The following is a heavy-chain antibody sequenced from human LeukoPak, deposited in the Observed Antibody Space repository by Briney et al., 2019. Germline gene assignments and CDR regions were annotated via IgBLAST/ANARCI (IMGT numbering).Heavy chain of an antibody. CDR2: ISAYNGNT. CDR1: GYTFTSYG. D-gene: IGHD3-22*01. Sequence: ASVKVSCKASGYTFTSYGISWVRQAPGQGLEWMGWISAYNGNTNYAQKLQGRVTMTTDTSTSTAYMELRSLRSDDTAVYYCAKENWVYNWKYDSSSSGINYWGQGTRVTVSS. J-gene: IGHJ4*02. CDR3: AKENWVYNWKYDSSSSGINY. V-gene: IGHV1-18*01.